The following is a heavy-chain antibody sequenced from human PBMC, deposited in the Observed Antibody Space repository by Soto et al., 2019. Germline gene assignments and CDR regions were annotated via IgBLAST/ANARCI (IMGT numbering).Heavy chain of an antibody. V-gene: IGHV3-48*03. J-gene: IGHJ6*02. Sequence: SLRFSCAASGFTFSSYEMNWVRQAPGKGLEWVSYISSSGSTIYYADSVKGRFTISRDNAKNSLYLQMNSLRAEDTAVYYCARDRVVVVPAAIQGYYYYGMDVWGQGTTVTVSS. CDR2: ISSSGSTI. D-gene: IGHD2-2*02. CDR1: GFTFSSYE. CDR3: ARDRVVVVPAAIQGYYYYGMDV.